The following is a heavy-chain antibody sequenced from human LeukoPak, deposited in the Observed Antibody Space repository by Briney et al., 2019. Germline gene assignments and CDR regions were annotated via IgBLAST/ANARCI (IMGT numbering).Heavy chain of an antibody. Sequence: GGSLGLSCAASGFTFSSYGMHWVRQAPGKGLEWVAVISYDGSNKYYADSVKGRFTISRDNSKNTLYLQMNSLRAEDTAVYYCAKDRNVWGNGAFDIWGQGTMVTVSS. J-gene: IGHJ3*02. CDR3: AKDRNVWGNGAFDI. D-gene: IGHD3-16*01. V-gene: IGHV3-30*18. CDR1: GFTFSSYG. CDR2: ISYDGSNK.